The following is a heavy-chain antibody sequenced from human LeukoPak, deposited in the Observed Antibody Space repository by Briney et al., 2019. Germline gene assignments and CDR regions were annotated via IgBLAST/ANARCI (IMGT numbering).Heavy chain of an antibody. V-gene: IGHV4-34*01. CDR3: ARQWLVSPLFDY. Sequence: SETLSLTCAVYGGSFSGYYWSWIRQPPGKGLEWIGEINHSGSTNYNPSLRSRVTVSVHTSKDQLSLKLSSVTAADTAVYYCARQWLVSPLFDYWGQGTLVTVSS. CDR1: GGSFSGYY. CDR2: INHSGST. D-gene: IGHD6-19*01. J-gene: IGHJ4*02.